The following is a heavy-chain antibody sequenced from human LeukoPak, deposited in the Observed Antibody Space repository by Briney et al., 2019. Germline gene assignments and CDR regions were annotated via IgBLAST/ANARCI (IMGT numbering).Heavy chain of an antibody. V-gene: IGHV4-59*01. J-gene: IGHJ4*02. Sequence: PSETLSLTCTVSGGSISSYYWSWIRQPPGKGLEWIGYIYHSGSTNYNPSLKSRVTISVDTSKNQFSLKLSSVTAADTAVYYCARGTGTTAYWGQGTLVTVSS. D-gene: IGHD1-1*01. CDR2: IYHSGST. CDR1: GGSISSYY. CDR3: ARGTGTTAY.